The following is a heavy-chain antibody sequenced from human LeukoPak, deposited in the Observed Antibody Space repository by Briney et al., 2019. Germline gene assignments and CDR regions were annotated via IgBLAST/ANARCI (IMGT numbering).Heavy chain of an antibody. V-gene: IGHV3-23*01. CDR3: AKDVWSSHYNEARGKDAIDI. Sequence: PGGSLRLSCAASGFTFSSYAMRWVRQAPGKGLEWVSTISGSGDSTYYADSVKGRFTISRDNSKNTLYLQMNSLRADDTAVYYCAKDVWSSHYNEARGKDAIDICGQGTMVTVSS. CDR1: GFTFSSYA. D-gene: IGHD3-22*01. CDR2: ISGSGDST. J-gene: IGHJ3*02.